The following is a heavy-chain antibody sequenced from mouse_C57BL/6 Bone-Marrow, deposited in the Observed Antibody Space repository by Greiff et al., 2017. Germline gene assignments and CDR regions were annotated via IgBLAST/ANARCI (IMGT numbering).Heavy chain of an antibody. CDR2: INPSNGGT. D-gene: IGHD1-1*01. CDR3: ARFYGSSRYYFDY. V-gene: IGHV1-53*01. J-gene: IGHJ2*01. Sequence: QVQLQQPGTELVKPGASVKLSCKASGYTFTSYWMHWVKQRPGQGLEWIGNINPSNGGTNSNAKFKSKATLTVDKSSSTAYMQLSSLPSEDSAVYYCARFYGSSRYYFDYWGQGTTLTVSS. CDR1: GYTFTSYW.